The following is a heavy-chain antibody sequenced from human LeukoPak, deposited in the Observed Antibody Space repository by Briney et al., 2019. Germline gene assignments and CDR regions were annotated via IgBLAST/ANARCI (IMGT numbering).Heavy chain of an antibody. Sequence: GGSLRLSCAASGFTFSSYGMHWVRQAPGKGLEWVAVISYDGSNKYYADSVKGRFTISRDNSKNTLYLQMNSLRAEDTAVYYCAKDLAGDLDYWGQGTLVTVSS. CDR3: AKDLAGDLDY. D-gene: IGHD7-27*01. J-gene: IGHJ4*02. CDR2: ISYDGSNK. V-gene: IGHV3-30*18. CDR1: GFTFSSYG.